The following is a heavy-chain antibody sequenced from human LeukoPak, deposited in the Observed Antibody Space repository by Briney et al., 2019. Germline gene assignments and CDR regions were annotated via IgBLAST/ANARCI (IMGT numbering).Heavy chain of an antibody. D-gene: IGHD2-2*01. V-gene: IGHV4-59*01. CDR2: TYDSGSS. J-gene: IGHJ4*02. CDR1: GGSMRNYY. CDR3: ARGWASSWYYFDF. Sequence: PSETLSLTCAVSGGSMRNYYWRWLRQPPGKGLEWIGYTYDSGSSSYNPSLRSRVSISIDTSKNQFSLNLSSVTAADTAVYYCARGWASSWYYFDFWGQGTLVTVSS.